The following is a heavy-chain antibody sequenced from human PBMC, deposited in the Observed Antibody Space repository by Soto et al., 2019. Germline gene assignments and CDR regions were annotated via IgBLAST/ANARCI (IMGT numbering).Heavy chain of an antibody. CDR3: ASRRVVVAATGDY. V-gene: IGHV3-23*01. Sequence: PGGSLRLSCAASGFTFSTYAMSWVRQAPGKGLEWVSAISGSGGSTYYADSVKGRFTISRDNSKNTLYLQMNSLRAEDTAVHYCASRRVVVAATGDYWGQGTLVTVSS. CDR2: ISGSGGST. J-gene: IGHJ4*02. CDR1: GFTFSTYA. D-gene: IGHD2-15*01.